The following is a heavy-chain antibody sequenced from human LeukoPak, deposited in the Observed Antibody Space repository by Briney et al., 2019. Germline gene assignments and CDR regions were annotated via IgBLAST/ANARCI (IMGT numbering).Heavy chain of an antibody. Sequence: SVKVSCKASGGTFSSYTISWVRQAPGQGLEWMGRIIPILGIANYAQKFQGRVTITADKSTSTAYMELSSLRSEDTAVYYCARIPMAVAGRDYYGMDVWGQGTTVTVSS. J-gene: IGHJ6*02. V-gene: IGHV1-69*02. CDR1: GGTFSSYT. CDR2: IIPILGIA. CDR3: ARIPMAVAGRDYYGMDV. D-gene: IGHD6-19*01.